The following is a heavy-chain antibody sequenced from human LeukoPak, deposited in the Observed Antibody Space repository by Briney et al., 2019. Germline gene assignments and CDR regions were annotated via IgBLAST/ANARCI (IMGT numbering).Heavy chain of an antibody. CDR2: IHYNGRT. D-gene: IGHD2-15*01. CDR3: ARVRLSGVIDY. Sequence: SETLSLTCTVSGGSMYDYYWSWIRQPPVKGLEWIGHIHYNGRTNYNPSLESPATISIDMSRNQFSLNLSSVTAADTAVYYCARVRLSGVIDYWGQGTLVTVSS. CDR1: GGSMYDYY. J-gene: IGHJ4*02. V-gene: IGHV4-59*01.